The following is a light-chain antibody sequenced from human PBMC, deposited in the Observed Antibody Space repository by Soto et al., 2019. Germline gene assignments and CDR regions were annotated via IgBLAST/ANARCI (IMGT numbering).Light chain of an antibody. Sequence: EILLTQSPCTLSLSPGERATISCRASQSVSSTHFAWYQQKPGQAPRLLIYGTSSRAAGIPARFSGSGSGTDFTLTINRLEPEDFALYYCQQFGDSGWTFGQGTKVDIK. V-gene: IGKV3-20*01. CDR3: QQFGDSGWT. CDR1: QSVSSTH. J-gene: IGKJ1*01. CDR2: GTS.